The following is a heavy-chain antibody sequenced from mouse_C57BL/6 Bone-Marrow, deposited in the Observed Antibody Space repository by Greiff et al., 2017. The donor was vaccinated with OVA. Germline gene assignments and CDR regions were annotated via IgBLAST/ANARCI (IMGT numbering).Heavy chain of an antibody. CDR1: GYTFTSYG. CDR2: IYPRSGNT. J-gene: IGHJ3*01. V-gene: IGHV1-81*01. Sequence: QVQLQQSGAELARPGASVKLSCKASGYTFTSYGISWVKQRTGQGLEWIGEIYPRSGNTYYNEKFKGKATLTADKSSSTAYMELRSLTSEDSAVYFWARETAYGGQGTLVTVSA. CDR3: ARETAY.